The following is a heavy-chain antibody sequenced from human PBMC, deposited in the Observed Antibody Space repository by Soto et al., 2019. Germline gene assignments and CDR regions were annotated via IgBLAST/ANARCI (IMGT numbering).Heavy chain of an antibody. J-gene: IGHJ2*01. CDR3: ARDLPTTVTTYIDL. CDR1: GGSISSYY. Sequence: QVQLQESGPGLVKTSETLSLTCTVSGGSISSYYWSWIRQPAGKGLEWIGRIYTSGSTNYNPSLRGRVTMSVDTCKNQFSLRLSSVTAADTAVYDCARDLPTTVTTYIDLWGRGTLVTVSS. CDR2: IYTSGST. V-gene: IGHV4-4*07. D-gene: IGHD4-17*01.